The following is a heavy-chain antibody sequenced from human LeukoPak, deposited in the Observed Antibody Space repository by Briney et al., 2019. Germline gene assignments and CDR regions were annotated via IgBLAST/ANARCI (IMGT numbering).Heavy chain of an antibody. Sequence: QTGGSLRLSCAASGFTLSNHWMHWVRQAPGKGLVWVSRISGDEIWTSYADSVKGRFIISRDNAKDTLYLQMNSLRTEDTAVCYCAREYNSGPKQTDAFDIWGQGTMVTVSS. V-gene: IGHV3-74*01. J-gene: IGHJ3*02. CDR1: GFTLSNHW. CDR2: ISGDEIWT. CDR3: AREYNSGPKQTDAFDI. D-gene: IGHD3-22*01.